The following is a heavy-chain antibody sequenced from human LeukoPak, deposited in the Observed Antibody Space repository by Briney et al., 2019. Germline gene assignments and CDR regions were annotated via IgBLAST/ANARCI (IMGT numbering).Heavy chain of an antibody. J-gene: IGHJ4*02. V-gene: IGHV4-38-2*02. Sequence: SETLSLTCTVSGYSISSGYYWGWIRQPPGKGLEWIGSIYHSGSTYYNPSLKSRVTISVDTSKNQFSLKLSSVTAADTAVYYCARFSNYGAKDYWGQGTLVTVSS. CDR1: GYSISSGYY. CDR3: ARFSNYGAKDY. D-gene: IGHD4-17*01. CDR2: IYHSGST.